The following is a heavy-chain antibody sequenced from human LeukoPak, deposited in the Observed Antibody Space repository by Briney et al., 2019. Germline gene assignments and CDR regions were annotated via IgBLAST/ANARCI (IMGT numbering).Heavy chain of an antibody. CDR1: GFTFSNAW. Sequence: GGSLRLSCAASGFTFSNAWMSWVRQAPGKGLEWVGRIKSKTDGGTTDYAAPVKGRFTISRDDSKNTLYLQMNSLKTEDTAVYYCTTEETYYYDSSGYSEPFDYWGQGTLVTVSS. CDR2: IKSKTDGGTT. V-gene: IGHV3-15*01. CDR3: TTEETYYYDSSGYSEPFDY. D-gene: IGHD3-22*01. J-gene: IGHJ4*02.